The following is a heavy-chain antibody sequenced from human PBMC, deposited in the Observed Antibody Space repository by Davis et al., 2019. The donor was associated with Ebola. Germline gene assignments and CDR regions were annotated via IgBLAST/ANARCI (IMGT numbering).Heavy chain of an antibody. V-gene: IGHV3-74*01. CDR1: GFTFSNYW. D-gene: IGHD4-11*01. CDR3: VKGVMTNSYFDY. J-gene: IGHJ4*02. Sequence: HTGGSLRLSCAASGFTFSNYWMHWVRQAPGKGLVWVSRINRDESGTTYADSVKGRFTISRDNAKNSLYLQMNSLRAEDTALYYCVKGVMTNSYFDYWGQGTLVTVSS. CDR2: INRDESGT.